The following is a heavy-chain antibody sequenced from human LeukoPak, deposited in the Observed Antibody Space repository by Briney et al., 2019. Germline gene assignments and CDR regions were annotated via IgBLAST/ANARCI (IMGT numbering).Heavy chain of an antibody. D-gene: IGHD6-6*01. V-gene: IGHV3-21*01. Sequence: GGSLRLSCAASGFTVSSYSMNWVRQAPGKGLEWVSSISSSSSYIYYADSVKGRFTISRDNAKNSLYLQMNSLRAEDTAVYYCARGARAAQVFDYWGQGTLVTVSS. J-gene: IGHJ4*02. CDR3: ARGARAAQVFDY. CDR2: ISSSSSYI. CDR1: GFTVSSYS.